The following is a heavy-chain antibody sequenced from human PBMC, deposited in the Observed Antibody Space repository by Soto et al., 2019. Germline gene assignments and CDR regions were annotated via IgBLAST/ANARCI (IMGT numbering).Heavy chain of an antibody. CDR2: ISGNGYSA. Sequence: GSLRLSCEASGFIFDDYAMTWVRQSPGKGLEWVSSISGNGYSAYYADSIKGRFTISRDKSRNTVSLQMDSLRAEDTAVYYCAKDRKQLWSDFDYWGQGT. D-gene: IGHD1-1*01. V-gene: IGHV3-23*01. CDR3: AKDRKQLWSDFDY. CDR1: GFIFDDYA. J-gene: IGHJ4*02.